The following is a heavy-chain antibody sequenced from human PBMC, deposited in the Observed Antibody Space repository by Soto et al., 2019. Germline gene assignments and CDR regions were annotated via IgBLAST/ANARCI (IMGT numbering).Heavy chain of an antibody. V-gene: IGHV3-9*01. CDR2: ISWNSGSI. CDR1: GFTFDDYA. J-gene: IGHJ1*01. Sequence: GGSLRLSCAASGFTFDDYAMHWVRQAPGKGLEWVSGISWNSGSIGYADSVKGRFTISRDNAKNSLYLQMNSLRAEDTALYYCAKGGYYYDSSGPSTGYFQHWGQGTLVTVSS. D-gene: IGHD3-22*01. CDR3: AKGGYYYDSSGPSTGYFQH.